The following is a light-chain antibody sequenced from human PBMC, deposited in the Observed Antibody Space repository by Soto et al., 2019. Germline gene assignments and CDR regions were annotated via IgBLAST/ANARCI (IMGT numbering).Light chain of an antibody. Sequence: EIVLTQSPATLSLSPGETATLSCRASQSVSSYLAWYQQKPGQAPRLLIYDASNRATGIPARFSGSGSGTDFTLTITRLEPEDSALYYCQQYGSSVTFGGGTKVDIK. CDR1: QSVSSY. CDR3: QQYGSSVT. V-gene: IGKV3-11*01. CDR2: DAS. J-gene: IGKJ4*01.